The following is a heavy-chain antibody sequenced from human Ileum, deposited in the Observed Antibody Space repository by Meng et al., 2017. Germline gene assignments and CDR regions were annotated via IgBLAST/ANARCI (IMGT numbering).Heavy chain of an antibody. CDR1: GGTFSNYA. CDR3: GRPNGPWSGHDAMDF. Sequence: SVKVSCKTYGGTFSNYAITWVRQGPGQGLEWMGGIVPMLGQATYAQTFQGRIMITADESTSTAYMSLSSLTSADTAVYYCGRPNGPWSGHDAMDFWGQGTAVTVSS. CDR2: IVPMLGQA. J-gene: IGHJ6*02. D-gene: IGHD3-3*01. V-gene: IGHV1-69*10.